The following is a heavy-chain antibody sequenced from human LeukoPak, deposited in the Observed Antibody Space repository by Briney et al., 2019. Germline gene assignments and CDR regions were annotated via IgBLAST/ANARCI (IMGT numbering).Heavy chain of an antibody. CDR2: INHSGST. Sequence: ASETLSLTCTVSGGSISSYYWSWIRQPPGKGLEWIGEINHSGSTNYNPSLKSRVTISVDTSKNQFSLKLSPVTAADTAVYYCARGHSIAIFGVVISTRWYFDYWGQGTLVTVSS. J-gene: IGHJ4*02. CDR3: ARGHSIAIFGVVISTRWYFDY. CDR1: GGSISSYY. D-gene: IGHD3-3*01. V-gene: IGHV4-34*01.